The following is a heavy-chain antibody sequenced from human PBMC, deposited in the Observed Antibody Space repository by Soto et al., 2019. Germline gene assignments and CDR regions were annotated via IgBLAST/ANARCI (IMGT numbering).Heavy chain of an antibody. CDR3: ARDRTGAIAALFSKIEYDP. CDR2: ISGDGSGA. J-gene: IGHJ5*02. D-gene: IGHD6-6*01. V-gene: IGHV3-74*01. Sequence: VRLSCAASGFSFTSYWLHWVRQAPGKGLEWVSRISGDGSGASYAESVKGRFTISRDNAKSTLYLQMNSLRAEDTAVYYCARDRTGAIAALFSKIEYDPWGKGTLVTVSS. CDR1: GFSFTSYW.